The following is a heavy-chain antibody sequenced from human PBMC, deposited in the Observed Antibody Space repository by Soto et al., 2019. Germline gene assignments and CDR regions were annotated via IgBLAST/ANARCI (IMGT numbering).Heavy chain of an antibody. CDR2: INHSGST. Sequence: SETLSLTCAVYGGSFSGYYWSWIRQPPGKGLEWIGEINHSGSTNYNPSLKSRVTISVDTSKNQFSLKLSSVTAADTAVYYCARRRWFDPWGQGTLVTVSS. CDR1: GGSFSGYY. CDR3: ARRRWFDP. V-gene: IGHV4-34*01. J-gene: IGHJ5*02.